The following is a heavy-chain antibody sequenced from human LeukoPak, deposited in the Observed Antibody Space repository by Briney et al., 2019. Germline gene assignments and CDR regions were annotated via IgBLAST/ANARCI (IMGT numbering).Heavy chain of an antibody. Sequence: PGGSLRLSCAASGFTFSSYWMSWVRQAPGKGLEWVANIKQDGSEKYYVDSVKGRFTISRDNAKNSLYLQMNSLRAEDTAVYYCARDHRYYDILTGYSRYFDYWGQGTLVTVSS. CDR1: GFTFSSYW. J-gene: IGHJ4*02. D-gene: IGHD3-9*01. CDR3: ARDHRYYDILTGYSRYFDY. V-gene: IGHV3-7*01. CDR2: IKQDGSEK.